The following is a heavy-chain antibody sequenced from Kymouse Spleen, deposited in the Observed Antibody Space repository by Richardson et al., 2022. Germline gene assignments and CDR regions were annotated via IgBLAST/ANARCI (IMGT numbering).Heavy chain of an antibody. V-gene: IGHV3-48*02. CDR3: ASYNWNYEGWFDP. CDR1: GFTFSSYS. CDR2: ISSSSSTI. Sequence: EVQLVESGGGLVQPGGSLRLSCAASGFTFSSYSMNWVRQAPGKGLEWVSYISSSSSTIYYADSVKGRFTISRDNAKNSLYLQMNSLRDEDTAVYYCASYNWNYEGWFDPWGQGTLVTVSS. J-gene: IGHJ5*02. D-gene: IGHD1-7*01.